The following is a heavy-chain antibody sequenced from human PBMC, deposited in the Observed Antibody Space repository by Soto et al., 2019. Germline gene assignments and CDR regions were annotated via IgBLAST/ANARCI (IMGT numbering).Heavy chain of an antibody. Sequence: SVKVSCQASGGTFIRYAISWVRQAPGQGLEWMGGSMPIIDTANDAQKFQGRVTITADESTSTAHMKLSSLRSEDTAVYYWARPLEGMVVVPAPPGNYYYSMDVWGQGTTVTVS. V-gene: IGHV1-69*13. CDR3: ARPLEGMVVVPAPPGNYYYSMDV. D-gene: IGHD2-2*01. CDR1: GGTFIRYA. CDR2: SMPIIDTA. J-gene: IGHJ6*02.